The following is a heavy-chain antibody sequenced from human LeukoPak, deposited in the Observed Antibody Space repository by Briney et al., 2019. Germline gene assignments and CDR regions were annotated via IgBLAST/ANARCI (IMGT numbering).Heavy chain of an antibody. J-gene: IGHJ4*02. Sequence: GASVKVSCKASGYTFKNYGISWVRQAPGQGLEWMGWISGYNGETNNAQRLQGRVTMTTDTSTSTAYMELRSLRSDDTAVYYCARDRWYDKSDYYYNLDHWGQGTLVTVSS. CDR1: GYTFKNYG. CDR3: ARDRWYDKSDYYYNLDH. CDR2: ISGYNGET. D-gene: IGHD3-22*01. V-gene: IGHV1-18*01.